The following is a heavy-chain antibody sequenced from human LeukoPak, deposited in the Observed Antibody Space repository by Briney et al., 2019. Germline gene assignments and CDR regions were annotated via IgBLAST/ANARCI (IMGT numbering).Heavy chain of an antibody. V-gene: IGHV3-23*01. CDR3: AKDVAVAGTWVY. CDR1: GFTFSSYA. Sequence: PGGSLRLSCAASGFTFSSYAMSWVRQAPGKGLEWVSAISGSGGSTYYADSVKGRFTISRVNSKNTLYLQMDSLRAVDTAVYYCAKDVAVAGTWVYWGQGTLVTVSS. D-gene: IGHD6-19*01. J-gene: IGHJ4*02. CDR2: ISGSGGST.